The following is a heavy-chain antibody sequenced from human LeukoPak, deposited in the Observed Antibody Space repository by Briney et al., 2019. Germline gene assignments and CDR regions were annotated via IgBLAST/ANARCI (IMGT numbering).Heavy chain of an antibody. D-gene: IGHD4-17*01. J-gene: IGHJ4*02. Sequence: GGSLRLSCAASGFTFSYFWMHWFRQTPGKGLVWVSCINTDGSYSTYADSVKGRFTISGDNVRNTLYLQMNSLRAEDSAVYYCARDFDGPRASDYWGQGISVTVSS. CDR3: ARDFDGPRASDY. CDR1: GFTFSYFW. CDR2: INTDGSYS. V-gene: IGHV3-74*01.